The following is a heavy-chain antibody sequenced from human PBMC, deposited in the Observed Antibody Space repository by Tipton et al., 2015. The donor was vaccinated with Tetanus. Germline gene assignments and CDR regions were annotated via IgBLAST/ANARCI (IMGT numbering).Heavy chain of an antibody. D-gene: IGHD6-25*01. J-gene: IGHJ4*02. Sequence: SLRLSCEVSGFSLSRYVIHWVRQPPGKGLEWVAEISADGHKNYNRDSVGGRFTISRDISRATLYLQMTNLRPDDTAIYYCAREGLVFGPAKLSYFDFWGQGTLVTVSS. CDR1: GFSLSRYV. CDR2: ISADGHKN. CDR3: AREGLVFGPAKLSYFDF. V-gene: IGHV3-30-3*01.